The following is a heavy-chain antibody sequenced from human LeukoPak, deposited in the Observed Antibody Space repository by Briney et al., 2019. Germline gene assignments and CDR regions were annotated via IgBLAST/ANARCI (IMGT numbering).Heavy chain of an antibody. D-gene: IGHD6-13*01. CDR2: ISSSSSYI. CDR3: VRDLGIAAAGTGYYYGMDV. Sequence: GGSLRLSCAASGFTFSSYAMSWVRQAPGKGLEWVSSISSSSSYIYYADSVKGRFTISRDNAKNSLYLQMNSLRAEDTAVYYCVRDLGIAAAGTGYYYGMDVWGQGTTVTVS. CDR1: GFTFSSYA. V-gene: IGHV3-21*01. J-gene: IGHJ6*02.